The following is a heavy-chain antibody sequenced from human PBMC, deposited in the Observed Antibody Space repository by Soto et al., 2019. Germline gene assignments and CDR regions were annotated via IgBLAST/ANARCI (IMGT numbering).Heavy chain of an antibody. J-gene: IGHJ6*02. D-gene: IGHD3-22*01. CDR2: ISGYNGNT. Sequence: QVQLVESGAEVKKPGASVKVSCKASGYTFTDYGISWVRQAPGQGLEWMGWISGYNGNTKYAQKFQGRVTMTTDTPTNTAYMELRSLRFDDTAVYYCARDREYYYDSSGNYYYHYGLDVWGQGTTVTVS. CDR1: GYTFTDYG. CDR3: ARDREYYYDSSGNYYYHYGLDV. V-gene: IGHV1-18*04.